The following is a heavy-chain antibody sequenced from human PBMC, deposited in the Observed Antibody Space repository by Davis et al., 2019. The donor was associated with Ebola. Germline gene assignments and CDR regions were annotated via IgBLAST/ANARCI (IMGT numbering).Heavy chain of an antibody. Sequence: ASVKVSCKASGYTFTSYAMHWVRQAPGQRLEWMGWIKGANGNTEYSQKLQGRVTITRDTSASTAYMELSSLKSEDTAVYYCARDGGRGSAAAGTCLDYWGQGTLVTVSS. J-gene: IGHJ4*02. CDR3: ARDGGRGSAAAGTCLDY. V-gene: IGHV1-3*01. CDR2: IKGANGNT. CDR1: GYTFTSYA. D-gene: IGHD6-13*01.